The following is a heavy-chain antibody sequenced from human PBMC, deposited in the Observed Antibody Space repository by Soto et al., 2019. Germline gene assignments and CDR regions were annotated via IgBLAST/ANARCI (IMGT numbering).Heavy chain of an antibody. Sequence: SETLSLTCTVSGGSITNNNYYWGWVRQPPGKGLEWIASISYSGGTYYNPSLKSRVTISVDTSKNQFSLKLSSVTAADTAVYYCARPSGSYLYYFDYWGQGTLVTVSS. CDR1: GGSITNNNYY. V-gene: IGHV4-39*01. D-gene: IGHD1-26*01. CDR2: ISYSGGT. CDR3: ARPSGSYLYYFDY. J-gene: IGHJ4*02.